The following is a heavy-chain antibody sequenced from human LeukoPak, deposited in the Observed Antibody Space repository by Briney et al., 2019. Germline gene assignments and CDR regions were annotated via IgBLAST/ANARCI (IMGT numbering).Heavy chain of an antibody. Sequence: PSETLSLTCTVAGYSISSGYYWGWLRQSPGKGLEWIASIYHTGETHYHPSLKSRVSISVDTSNNQFSLRSTSATAADTAMYYCARGRFAELLFDIWGQRTLVTVPS. J-gene: IGHJ4*02. CDR2: IYHTGET. CDR3: ARGRFAELLFDI. V-gene: IGHV4-38-2*02. D-gene: IGHD3-10*01. CDR1: GYSISSGYY.